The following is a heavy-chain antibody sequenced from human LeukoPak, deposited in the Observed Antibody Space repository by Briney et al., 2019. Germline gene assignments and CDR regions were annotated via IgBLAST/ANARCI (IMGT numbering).Heavy chain of an antibody. V-gene: IGHV3-48*03. D-gene: IGHD3-10*01. CDR2: ITGDGHTI. CDR1: GFTFSRYE. J-gene: IGHJ4*02. Sequence: GESLKISCAASGFTFSRYEMNWVRQAPGKGLEWVAFITGDGHTIYYADSVKGRFSISRDNAKSSLFLQMSSLRAEDTALYYCAREPGSYEGFWGQGTLVTVSS. CDR3: AREPGSYEGF.